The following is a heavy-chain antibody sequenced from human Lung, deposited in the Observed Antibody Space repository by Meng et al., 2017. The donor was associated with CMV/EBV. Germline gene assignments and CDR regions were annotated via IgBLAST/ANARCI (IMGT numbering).Heavy chain of an antibody. CDR2: ITPSSGGT. Sequence: QVLLVKCGAEVKTPGASVEVSCKASGYTFTGYYMHWLRQAPGQGLEWVGRITPSSGGTTYAQKFQGRVTMTRDTSISTAYMELSSLRSDDAAIYYCVRANLGSADYWGQGTLVTVSS. V-gene: IGHV1-2*06. J-gene: IGHJ4*02. CDR3: VRANLGSADY. D-gene: IGHD7-27*01. CDR1: GYTFTGYY.